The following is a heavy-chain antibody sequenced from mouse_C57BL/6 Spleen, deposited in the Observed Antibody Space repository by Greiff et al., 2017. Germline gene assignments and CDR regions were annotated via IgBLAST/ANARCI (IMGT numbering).Heavy chain of an antibody. D-gene: IGHD1-1*01. CDR2: IYPGDGDT. Sequence: QVQLQQSGPELVKPGASVKISCKASGYAFSSSWLNWVKQRPGKGLEWIGRIYPGDGDTNYNGKFKGKATLTADKSSSTAYMQLSSLTSEDSAVYFCAPTFTTGVARGFAYWGQGTLVTVSA. V-gene: IGHV1-82*01. CDR3: APTFTTGVARGFAY. CDR1: GYAFSSSW. J-gene: IGHJ3*01.